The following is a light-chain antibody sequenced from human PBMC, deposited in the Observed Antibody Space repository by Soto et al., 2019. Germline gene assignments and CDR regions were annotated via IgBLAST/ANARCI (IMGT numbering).Light chain of an antibody. V-gene: IGKV1-17*03. CDR3: LQHKSYPFT. CDR1: QGISNY. Sequence: IHMTQSPSAISASVGYRVTIACRASQGISNYLAWLQQKKGKVPKRLIYAASSLQRGVPSRFSGSGYGTEFNLTISSLQTEDFATYYCLQHKSYPFTFGGGTKVDIK. CDR2: AAS. J-gene: IGKJ4*01.